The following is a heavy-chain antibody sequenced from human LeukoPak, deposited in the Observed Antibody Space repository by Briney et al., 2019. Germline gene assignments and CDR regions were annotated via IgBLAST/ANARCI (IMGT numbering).Heavy chain of an antibody. V-gene: IGHV3-7*03. J-gene: IGHJ4*02. CDR1: GFTFSSYW. CDR2: IKQDGSEK. D-gene: IGHD3-10*01. CDR3: ARVWYYGSGSYGGGYFDY. Sequence: GGSLRLSCAASGFTFSSYWMSWVRQAPGKGLEGVANIKQDGSEKYYVDSVKGRFTISRDNAKNSLYLQMNSLRAEDTAVYYCARVWYYGSGSYGGGYFDYWGQGTLVTVSS.